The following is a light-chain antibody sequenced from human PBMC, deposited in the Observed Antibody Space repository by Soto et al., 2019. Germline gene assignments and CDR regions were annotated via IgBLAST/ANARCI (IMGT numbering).Light chain of an antibody. CDR1: LSISNS. CDR2: EAS. J-gene: IGKJ5*01. V-gene: IGKV3-11*01. CDR3: QQRGEWPPGAT. Sequence: EIVLTQSPSTLSRSTGERATLSCGASLSISNSLAWYQQKPGKAPRLLSYEASNRATGIPARFSGSGSLKDFTLNISSLEPEDFAVYYCQQRGEWPPGATFGQGTRLEIK.